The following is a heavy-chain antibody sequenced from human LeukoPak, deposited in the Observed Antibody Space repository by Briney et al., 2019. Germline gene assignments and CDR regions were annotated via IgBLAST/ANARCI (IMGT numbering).Heavy chain of an antibody. CDR1: GGTFSSYA. CDR2: IIPIFGTA. V-gene: IGHV1-69*13. J-gene: IGHJ6*02. Sequence: SVTVSCKASGGTFSSYAISWVRQAPGQGLEWMGGIIPIFGTANYAQKFQGRVTITADESTSTAYMELSSLRSDDTAVYYCARDDGVVVVAAGYYYYGMDVWGQGTTVTVSS. D-gene: IGHD2-15*01. CDR3: ARDDGVVVVAAGYYYYGMDV.